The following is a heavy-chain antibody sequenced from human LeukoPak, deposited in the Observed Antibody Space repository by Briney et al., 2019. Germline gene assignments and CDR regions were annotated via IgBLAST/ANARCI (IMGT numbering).Heavy chain of an antibody. D-gene: IGHD3-10*01. V-gene: IGHV1-2*05. CDR1: GYTFTGYY. J-gene: IGHJ4*02. CDR2: INPNSGGT. Sequence: ASVKVSCKASGYTFTGYYMHWVRQAPGQGLEWMGRINPNSGGTNYAQKFPGRVTMTRDTCISTAYMELSRLSSDDTDVYYCARDHYGSGSYYGNFDYWGQGTLVTVSS. CDR3: ARDHYGSGSYYGNFDY.